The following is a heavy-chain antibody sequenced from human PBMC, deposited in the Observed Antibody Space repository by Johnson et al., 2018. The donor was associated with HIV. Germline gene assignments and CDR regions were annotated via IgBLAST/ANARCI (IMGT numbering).Heavy chain of an antibody. V-gene: IGHV3-30*02. J-gene: IGHJ3*01. D-gene: IGHD3-10*01. CDR2: IRYDGSHK. CDR3: AKDSKRELLQGKDAFDF. Sequence: QVQLVESGGGVVQPGGSLRLSCAASGSTFSSYGMHWVRQAPGKGLEWVAFIRYDGSHKDYVDSVKGRFTISRDNSKNTLSLQMNILRAEDTAVYYCAKDSKRELLQGKDAFDFWGQGTMVIVSS. CDR1: GSTFSSYG.